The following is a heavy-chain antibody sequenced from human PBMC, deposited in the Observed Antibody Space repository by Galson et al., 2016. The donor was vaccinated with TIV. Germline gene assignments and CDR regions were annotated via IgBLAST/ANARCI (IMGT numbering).Heavy chain of an antibody. J-gene: IGHJ4*02. D-gene: IGHD2-21*02. V-gene: IGHV1-46*01. CDR1: GYPVTTYY. Sequence: SVKVSCKASGYPVTTYYMHWVRQGPGQGLEWMGIINPSGGGTPYAQHFQGRLTMTRDTSTSTVYMELSRLRSEDTAVYYCARTQSCGGDCYYFDYWGQGALVTVSS. CDR3: ARTQSCGGDCYYFDY. CDR2: INPSGGGT.